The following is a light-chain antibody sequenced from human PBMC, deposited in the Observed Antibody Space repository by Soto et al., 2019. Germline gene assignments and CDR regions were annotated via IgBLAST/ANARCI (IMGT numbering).Light chain of an antibody. CDR3: SSYRTGKTYV. CDR1: ISDVGDYNY. Sequence: QSALTQPASVSVSPGQSITISCTGTISDVGDYNYVSWYQQHPDKAPKLLLYEVSNRPSGVSNRFSGSKSGITASLTISGLHAEDEADYYCSSYRTGKTYVFGSGTKVTVL. V-gene: IGLV2-14*01. J-gene: IGLJ1*01. CDR2: EVS.